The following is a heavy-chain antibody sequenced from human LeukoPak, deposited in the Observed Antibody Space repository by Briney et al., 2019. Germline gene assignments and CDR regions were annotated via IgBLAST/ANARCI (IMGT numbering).Heavy chain of an antibody. Sequence: SETLSLTCGVYGGSLSGYYLTWIRQSPGKGLEWIGEIHPHGTTLYSPSLKSRVTISLDTSKNQFALNLLSVTAADTAVYFCSRGTDLYKGGNYWGQGTLVTVSS. V-gene: IGHV4-34*01. CDR1: GGSLSGYY. CDR2: IHPHGTT. J-gene: IGHJ4*02. D-gene: IGHD3-16*01. CDR3: SRGTDLYKGGNY.